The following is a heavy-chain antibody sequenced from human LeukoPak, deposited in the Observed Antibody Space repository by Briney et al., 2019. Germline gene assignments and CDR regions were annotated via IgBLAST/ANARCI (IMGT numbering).Heavy chain of an antibody. V-gene: IGHV3-7*01. CDR1: GFTFSSYW. Sequence: GGSLRLSCAASGFTFSSYWMNWVRQAPGKGLEWVANIKEDGSEKYYVDSLKGRFTISRDDAKNSLYLQMNSLRVEDTAVYYCAMVRGAITWFDPWGQGTLVTVSS. CDR2: IKEDGSEK. D-gene: IGHD3-10*01. CDR3: AMVRGAITWFDP. J-gene: IGHJ5*02.